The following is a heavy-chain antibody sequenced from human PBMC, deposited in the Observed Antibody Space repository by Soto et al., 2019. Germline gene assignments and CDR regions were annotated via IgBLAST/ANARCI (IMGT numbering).Heavy chain of an antibody. J-gene: IGHJ6*02. CDR3: ARALLPYYYSGMDV. CDR1: GGSFSGYY. V-gene: IGHV4-34*01. CDR2: INHSGST. D-gene: IGHD2-15*01. Sequence: PSETLSLTCAVYGGSFSGYYWSWIRQPPGKGLEWIGEINHSGSTNYNPSLKSRVTISVDTSKNQFSLKLSSVTAADTAVYYCARALLPYYYSGMDVWGQGTTVTVSS.